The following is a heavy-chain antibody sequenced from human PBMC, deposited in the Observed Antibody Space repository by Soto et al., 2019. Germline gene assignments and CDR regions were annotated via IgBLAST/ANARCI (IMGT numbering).Heavy chain of an antibody. CDR2: INSDGSST. Sequence: PCLSCAASGFTSSSYWMPWVRQAPGKGLVWVSRINSDGSSTSYADSVKGRFTISRDNAKNTLYLQMNSLRAEDTAVYYCAAWLQLGYWGQGTLVTVSS. CDR1: GFTSSSYW. V-gene: IGHV3-74*01. J-gene: IGHJ4*02. CDR3: AAWLQLGY. D-gene: IGHD5-12*01.